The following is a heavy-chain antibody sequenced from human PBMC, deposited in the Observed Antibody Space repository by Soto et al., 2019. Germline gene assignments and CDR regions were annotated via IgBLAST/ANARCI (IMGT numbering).Heavy chain of an antibody. V-gene: IGHV3-21*01. CDR3: ARAIYDRSGYLDAFDI. CDR2: ISSSSSYI. CDR1: GFTFSNYS. J-gene: IGHJ3*02. D-gene: IGHD3-22*01. Sequence: EVQLVESGGGLVKPGGSLRLSCAASGFTFSNYSMNWVRQAPGKGLEWVSSISSSSSYIYYVDSVKGRFTISRDNAKNSLYLQMNSLRAEDTAVYYCARAIYDRSGYLDAFDIWGQGTMVTVSS.